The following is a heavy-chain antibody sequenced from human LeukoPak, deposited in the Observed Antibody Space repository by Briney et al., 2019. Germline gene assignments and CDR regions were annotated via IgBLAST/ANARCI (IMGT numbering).Heavy chain of an antibody. J-gene: IGHJ4*02. CDR1: GGSVSRSDSH. V-gene: IGHV4-39*01. D-gene: IGHD1-26*01. CDR3: VRRTSGSYSDY. Sequence: PSETLSLTCSVSGGSVSRSDSHWGWIHQAPGKGLEWIGRIYYSGSTYYNPSLKSRVTMSVDTSKNQFSLKLSSVTAADTAVYYCVRRTSGSYSDYWGQGTLVTVSS. CDR2: IYYSGST.